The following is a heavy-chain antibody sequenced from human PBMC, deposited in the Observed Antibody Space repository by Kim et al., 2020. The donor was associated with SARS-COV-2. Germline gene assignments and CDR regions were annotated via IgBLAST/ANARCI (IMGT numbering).Heavy chain of an antibody. CDR1: GITFSSYA. V-gene: IGHV3-30*04. CDR2: ISYDGSNK. J-gene: IGHJ6*02. D-gene: IGHD3-10*01. Sequence: GGSLRLSCAASGITFSSYAMHWVRQAPGKGLEWVAVISYDGSNKYYADSVKGRFTISRDNSKNTLYLQMNSLRAEDTAVYYCARDRGLWFGLKGGMDVWGQGTTVTVSS. CDR3: ARDRGLWFGLKGGMDV.